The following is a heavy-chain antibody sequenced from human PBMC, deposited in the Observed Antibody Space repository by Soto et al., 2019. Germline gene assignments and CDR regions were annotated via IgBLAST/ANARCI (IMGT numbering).Heavy chain of an antibody. Sequence: GESLKISCKGSGYSFTSYWIGWVRQMPGKGLEWMGIIYPGDSDTRYSPSFQGQVTISADKSISTAYLQWSSLKASDTAMYYCARTMVTNHYYYYGMDVWGQGTTVTVSS. CDR3: ARTMVTNHYYYYGMDV. V-gene: IGHV5-51*01. J-gene: IGHJ6*02. CDR1: GYSFTSYW. CDR2: IYPGDSDT. D-gene: IGHD5-18*01.